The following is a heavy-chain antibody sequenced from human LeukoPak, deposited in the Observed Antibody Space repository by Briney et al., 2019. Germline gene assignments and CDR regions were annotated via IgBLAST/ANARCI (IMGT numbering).Heavy chain of an antibody. CDR3: ARAREMGTTTGVAY. J-gene: IGHJ4*02. CDR2: IYSGATT. V-gene: IGHV3-53*01. CDR1: GFTVNSNY. Sequence: GGSLRLSCAASGFTVNSNYMSWVRQAPGKGLECVSVIYSGATTYYADSVKGRFTISRDNSKNTVYLQMNSLRADDTAVYFCARAREMGTTTGVAYWGQGTLVTVSS. D-gene: IGHD1-26*01.